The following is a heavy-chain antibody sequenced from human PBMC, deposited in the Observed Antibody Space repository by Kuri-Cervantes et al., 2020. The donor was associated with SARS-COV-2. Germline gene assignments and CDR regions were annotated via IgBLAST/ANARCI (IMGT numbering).Heavy chain of an antibody. CDR3: ATSYGDYFYAFDI. D-gene: IGHD4-17*01. CDR1: GFTFSSYD. V-gene: IGHV3-13*01. CDR2: IGTAGDT. J-gene: IGHJ3*02. Sequence: GESLKISCAASGFTFSSYDMHWVRQATGKGLEWVSAIGTAGDTYYPGSVKGRFTISRENAKDSLYPQMNSLRAGDTAVYYCATSYGDYFYAFDIWGQGTMVTVSS.